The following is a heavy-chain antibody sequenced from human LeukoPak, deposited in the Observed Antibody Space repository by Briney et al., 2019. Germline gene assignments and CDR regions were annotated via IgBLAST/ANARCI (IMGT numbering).Heavy chain of an antibody. Sequence: ASVKVSCKASGYSFTDYYIHWVRQAPGQGLEWMGRINPNSGDTNYAQKFQGSVTMTRDTSISTAYLELSRLRSDDTAVYYCARLRGYYDFWIDSWGQGTLVTVSS. D-gene: IGHD3-3*01. J-gene: IGHJ4*02. CDR1: GYSFTDYY. CDR3: ARLRGYYDFWIDS. V-gene: IGHV1-2*06. CDR2: INPNSGDT.